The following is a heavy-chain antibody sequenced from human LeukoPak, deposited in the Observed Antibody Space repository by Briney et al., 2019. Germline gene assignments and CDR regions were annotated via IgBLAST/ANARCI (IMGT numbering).Heavy chain of an antibody. CDR3: AKGIAVAGTIWFDP. V-gene: IGHV3-23*01. J-gene: IGHJ5*02. D-gene: IGHD6-19*01. CDR2: ISGSGGST. CDR1: GFTFSSYA. Sequence: GGSLRLSCAASGFTFSSYAMSWIRQAPGKGLEWVSAISGSGGSTYYADSVKGRFTISRDNSKNTLYLQMNSLRAEDTAVYYCAKGIAVAGTIWFDPWGQGTLVTVSS.